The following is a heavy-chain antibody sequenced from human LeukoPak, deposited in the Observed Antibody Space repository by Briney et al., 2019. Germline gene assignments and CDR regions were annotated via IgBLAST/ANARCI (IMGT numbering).Heavy chain of an antibody. D-gene: IGHD2-2*03. Sequence: ASVKVSSKASGYTFTSYVISWVRQAPGQGLEWRGWISAYNVNTNYAQKLQGRVTMTTDTSTSTAYMELRSLRSDDPHMYYCAREMEIGYCSSTSCSVYYYYYYMDVWGKGTTVTVSS. V-gene: IGHV1-18*01. CDR1: GYTFTSYV. J-gene: IGHJ6*03. CDR2: ISAYNVNT. CDR3: AREMEIGYCSSTSCSVYYYYYYMDV.